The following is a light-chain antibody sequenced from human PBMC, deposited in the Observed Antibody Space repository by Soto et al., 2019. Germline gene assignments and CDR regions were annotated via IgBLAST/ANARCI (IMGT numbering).Light chain of an antibody. CDR3: IEALQKPFT. V-gene: IGKV2-28*01. Sequence: DIVMTQSTLSLPVTTGEPASISCRSSQSLRRSNGHHYLHWDLQNPGQSPQLLIYLDSNRAYRVAGTFRGSGSGQDFTLHNSRVEAEDVGVYYCIEALQKPFTFGQGTKVDI. CDR1: QSLRRSNGHHY. J-gene: IGKJ1*01. CDR2: LDS.